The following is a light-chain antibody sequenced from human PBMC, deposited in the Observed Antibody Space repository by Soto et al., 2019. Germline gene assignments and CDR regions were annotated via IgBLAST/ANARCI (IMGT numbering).Light chain of an antibody. V-gene: IGLV1-47*01. CDR3: ASWDDSLSGFYV. J-gene: IGLJ1*01. Sequence: QSVLTQPPSASGTPGQRVTISCSGSSSNVESNYVYWYQQLPGTAPKLLIYRNNQRPSGVSDRFSGSKSGTSASQAISGLRSEDEADYYCASWDDSLSGFYVFGSGTKVTVL. CDR1: SSNVESNY. CDR2: RNN.